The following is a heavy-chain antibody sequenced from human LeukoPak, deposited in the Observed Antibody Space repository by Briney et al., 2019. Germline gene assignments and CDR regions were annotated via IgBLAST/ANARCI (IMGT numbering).Heavy chain of an antibody. CDR1: GFTFSIYA. D-gene: IGHD4-23*01. CDR2: ISYDASNK. CDR3: AREEYGGVYFDY. Sequence: GGSLRLSCAASGFTFSIYAMHWVRQAPGKGLEWVAVISYDASNKYYTDSVKGRFTISRDNSKNMLYLQMDSLRVEDTAVYHCAREEYGGVYFDYWGQGTLVTVSS. J-gene: IGHJ4*02. V-gene: IGHV3-30-3*01.